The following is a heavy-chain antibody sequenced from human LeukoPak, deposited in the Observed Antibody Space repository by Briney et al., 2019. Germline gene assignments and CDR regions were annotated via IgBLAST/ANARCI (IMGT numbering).Heavy chain of an antibody. J-gene: IGHJ4*02. Sequence: ASVKVSCKASGGTFSSYATSWVRQAPGQGLEWMGGIIPIFGTANYAQKFQGRVTITADESTSTAYMELSSLRSEDTAVYYCAKSGGPTSILFGYWGQGTLVTVSS. CDR3: AKSGGPTSILFGY. V-gene: IGHV1-69*13. CDR2: IIPIFGTA. CDR1: GGTFSSYA. D-gene: IGHD2-21*01.